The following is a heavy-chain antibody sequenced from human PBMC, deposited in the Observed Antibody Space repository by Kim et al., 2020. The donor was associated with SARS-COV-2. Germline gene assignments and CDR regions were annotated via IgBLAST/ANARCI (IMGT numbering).Heavy chain of an antibody. D-gene: IGHD6-13*01. Sequence: ASVKVSCKASGYTFTGYYMHWVRQAPGQGLEWMGRINPNSGGTNYAQKFQGRVTMTRDTSISTAYMELSRLRSDDTAVYYCARDHRLRGQDGSSWHNLYYNWFDPWGQGTLVTVSS. V-gene: IGHV1-2*06. CDR2: INPNSGGT. CDR3: ARDHRLRGQDGSSWHNLYYNWFDP. J-gene: IGHJ5*02. CDR1: GYTFTGYY.